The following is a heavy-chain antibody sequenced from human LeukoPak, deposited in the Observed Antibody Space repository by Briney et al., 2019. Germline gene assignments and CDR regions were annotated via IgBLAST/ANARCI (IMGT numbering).Heavy chain of an antibody. V-gene: IGHV3-23*01. Sequence: AGGSLRLSCAASGFTVNTYAMTWVCQAPGKGLEWVSGLSVGGGNTFYADSVRGRFTISRDNSKNTLYLQMNSLRAEDTAVYYCAKVLWFGELSNPMDVWGQGTTVTVFS. J-gene: IGHJ6*02. D-gene: IGHD3-10*01. CDR1: GFTVNTYA. CDR2: LSVGGGNT. CDR3: AKVLWFGELSNPMDV.